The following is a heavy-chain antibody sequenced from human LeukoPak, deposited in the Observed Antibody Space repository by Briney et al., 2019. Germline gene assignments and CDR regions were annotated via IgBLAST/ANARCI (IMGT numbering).Heavy chain of an antibody. CDR2: ISVYNGNT. CDR3: ARDLAGIVGVTAWFDP. V-gene: IGHV1-18*01. J-gene: IGHJ5*02. D-gene: IGHD1-26*01. CDR1: AYTFTSYA. Sequence: ASVKVSCKASAYTFTSYAISWMRQAPGQGLEWMEWISVYNGNTNYAQKLQGRVTMTTDTSTNTAYMGLRSLRFDDTAVYYCARDLAGIVGVTAWFDPWGQGTLVTVSS.